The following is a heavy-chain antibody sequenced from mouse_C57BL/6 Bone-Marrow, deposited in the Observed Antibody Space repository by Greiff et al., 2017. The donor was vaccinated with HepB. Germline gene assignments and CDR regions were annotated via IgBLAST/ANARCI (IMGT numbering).Heavy chain of an antibody. Sequence: QVQLQQPGAELVRPGSSVKLSCKASGYTFTSYRMHWVKQRPIQGLEWIGNIDPSDSETHYNQKFKDKATLTVDKSSSTAYMQLSSLTSEDSAVYYCARWGYYGSSLYWYFDVWGTGTTVTVSS. CDR3: ARWGYYGSSLYWYFDV. CDR2: IDPSDSET. CDR1: GYTFTSYR. J-gene: IGHJ1*03. D-gene: IGHD1-1*01. V-gene: IGHV1-52*01.